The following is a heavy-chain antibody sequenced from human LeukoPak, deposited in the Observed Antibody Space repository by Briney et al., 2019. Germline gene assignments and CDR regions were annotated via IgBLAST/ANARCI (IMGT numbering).Heavy chain of an antibody. Sequence: ASVKVSCKASGYTFTGYYMHWVRQAPGQGLEWMGWINPNSGGTNYAQKFQGRVTMTRDTSISTAYMELSRLRSDDAAVYYCARDYYDTLTGKEYWGQGTLVTVSS. CDR3: ARDYYDTLTGKEY. J-gene: IGHJ4*02. CDR2: INPNSGGT. V-gene: IGHV1-2*02. CDR1: GYTFTGYY. D-gene: IGHD3-9*01.